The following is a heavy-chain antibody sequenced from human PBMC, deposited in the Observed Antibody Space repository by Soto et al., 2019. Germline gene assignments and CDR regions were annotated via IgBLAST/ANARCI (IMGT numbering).Heavy chain of an antibody. D-gene: IGHD6-13*01. CDR3: PRDLYRGSRWYDYYGMDV. Sequence: SETLSLTCTVSGGSISSGGYYWSWIRQHPGKGLEWIGYIYYSGSTYYNPSLKSRVTISVDTSKNQFSLKLSSVTAADTAVYCCPRDLYRGSRWYDYYGMDVWGQGTTVTVSS. J-gene: IGHJ6*02. CDR2: IYYSGST. V-gene: IGHV4-31*03. CDR1: GGSISSGGYY.